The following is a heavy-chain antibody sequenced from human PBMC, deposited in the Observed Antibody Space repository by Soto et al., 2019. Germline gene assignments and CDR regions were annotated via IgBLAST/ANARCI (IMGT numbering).Heavy chain of an antibody. Sequence: PSETLSLTCAVSSFSISSGYYWGWVRQPPGKGLEWIGSIYHSGTTNYSPSLKSRVTISIDTSKNQFSLTLRSVTAADAAVYYCASCVSTACNPPWGLQFFDLWGQGSLVTVSS. CDR2: IYHSGTT. D-gene: IGHD4-4*01. CDR3: ASCVSTACNPPWGLQFFDL. V-gene: IGHV4-38-2*01. CDR1: SFSISSGYY. J-gene: IGHJ4*02.